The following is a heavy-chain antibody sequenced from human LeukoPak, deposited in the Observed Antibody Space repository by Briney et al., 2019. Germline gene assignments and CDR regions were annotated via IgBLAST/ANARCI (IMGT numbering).Heavy chain of an antibody. CDR3: ATTTANWFDP. Sequence: GESLKISCKGSGYSFSTYWIGWVRQMPGKGLEWMGIIYPGDSHTRYSPSFQGQVTISADKSISTAYLQWNSLKASDTAIYYCATTTANWFDPWGQETLVTVSS. CDR2: IYPGDSHT. CDR1: GYSFSTYW. V-gene: IGHV5-51*01. J-gene: IGHJ5*02. D-gene: IGHD1-14*01.